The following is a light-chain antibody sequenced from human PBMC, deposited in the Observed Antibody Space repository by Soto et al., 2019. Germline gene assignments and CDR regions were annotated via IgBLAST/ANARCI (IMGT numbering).Light chain of an antibody. Sequence: QSALTQPASVSGSHGQSITISCTGTNNLVSWYQQHPGKAPKVVVYEGTKRPSGVSNRFSGSNSGGTASLTISGLQAEDEASYFCCAYVGARSDVFGPGTKLTVL. J-gene: IGLJ1*01. V-gene: IGLV2-23*01. CDR3: CAYVGARSDV. CDR2: EGT. CDR1: NNL.